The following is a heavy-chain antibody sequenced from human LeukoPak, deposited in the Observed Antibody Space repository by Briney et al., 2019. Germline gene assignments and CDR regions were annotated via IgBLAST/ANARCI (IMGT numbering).Heavy chain of an antibody. CDR3: TTDPGYYYDSSGYLIYDAFDI. J-gene: IGHJ3*02. Sequence: GGSLRLSCAASGFTFSNAWMSGVRQAPGKGLEWVGRIKSKTDGGTTDYAAPVKGRFTISRDDSKNTLYLQMNSLKTEDTAVYYCTTDPGYYYDSSGYLIYDAFDIWGQGTMVTVSS. CDR2: IKSKTDGGTT. V-gene: IGHV3-15*01. D-gene: IGHD3-22*01. CDR1: GFTFSNAW.